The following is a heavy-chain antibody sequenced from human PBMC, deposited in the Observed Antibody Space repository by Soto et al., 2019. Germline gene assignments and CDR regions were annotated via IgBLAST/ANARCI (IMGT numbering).Heavy chain of an antibody. V-gene: IGHV3-53*01. CDR1: GVLVRTSY. J-gene: IGHJ4*02. CDR3: TRDVGNFYNS. CDR2: IYSGGDS. D-gene: IGHD1-26*01. Sequence: PGGSMRLSCVASGVLVRTSYMSWVRQAPGKGLEWVSVIYSGGDSYYADSVRGRFTISRDNSKNTLYLEMNSLRVEDTDVYYCTRDVGNFYNSWGQGTLVTVSS.